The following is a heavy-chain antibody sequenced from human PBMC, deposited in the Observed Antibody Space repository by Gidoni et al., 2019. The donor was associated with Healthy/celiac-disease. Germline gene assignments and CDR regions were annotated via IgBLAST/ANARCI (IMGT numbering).Heavy chain of an antibody. D-gene: IGHD3-9*01. CDR1: GGSISSSSYY. J-gene: IGHJ3*02. CDR2: IYYSGST. CDR3: ARDPYDILTGYPGAFDI. V-gene: IGHV4-39*01. Sequence: QLQLQESGPGLVKPSETLSLTCTVSGGSISSSSYYWGWLRQPPGKGLEWIGSIYYSGSTYYNPSLKSRVTISVDTSKNQFSLKLSSVTAADTAVYYCARDPYDILTGYPGAFDIWGQGTMVTVSS.